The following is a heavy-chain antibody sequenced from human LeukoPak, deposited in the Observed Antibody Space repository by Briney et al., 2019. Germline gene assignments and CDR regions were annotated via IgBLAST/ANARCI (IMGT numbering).Heavy chain of an antibody. Sequence: GGSMRLSCAASGFTFSSYWMSWVRQAPEKGLEWVANIKQVGSEKYYVDSVKGRFTISRDNAKNSLYLQMNSLRAEDTAVYYCARGGETYYDFWSGYYFDYWGQGTLVTVSS. D-gene: IGHD3-3*01. CDR1: GFTFSSYW. V-gene: IGHV3-7*01. CDR2: IKQVGSEK. CDR3: ARGGETYYDFWSGYYFDY. J-gene: IGHJ4*02.